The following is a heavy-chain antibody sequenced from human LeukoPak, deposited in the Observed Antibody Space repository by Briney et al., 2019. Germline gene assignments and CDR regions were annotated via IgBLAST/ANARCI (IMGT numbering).Heavy chain of an antibody. Sequence: PGGSLRLSCAASGFTFSSYAMSWVRQGPGKGLEWVSAISGSGGSTYFADSVKGRFTISRDNSKNTLYLQMNSLRAEDTAVYYCARDPRTYYYGSGSRDGPYFQHWGQGTLVTVSS. D-gene: IGHD3-10*01. CDR2: ISGSGGST. CDR1: GFTFSSYA. J-gene: IGHJ1*01. CDR3: ARDPRTYYYGSGSRDGPYFQH. V-gene: IGHV3-23*01.